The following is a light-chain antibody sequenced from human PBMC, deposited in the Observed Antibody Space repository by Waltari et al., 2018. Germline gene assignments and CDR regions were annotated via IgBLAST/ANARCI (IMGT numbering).Light chain of an antibody. CDR1: QSGSSS. CDR2: DAS. J-gene: IGKJ1*01. V-gene: IGKV3-11*01. Sequence: ERATLSCRASQSGSSSLAWYQHKPGLAPRLLIYDASISVTGIPARFSGSGAGTDFTLTISSLEPEDFAVYYCQQRSKWPWAFGQGTKVEIK. CDR3: QQRSKWPWA.